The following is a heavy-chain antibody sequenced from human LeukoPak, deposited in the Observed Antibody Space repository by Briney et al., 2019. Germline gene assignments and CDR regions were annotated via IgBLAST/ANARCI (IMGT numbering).Heavy chain of an antibody. CDR1: GYTFTGYY. CDR2: INPNSGGT. V-gene: IGHV1-2*02. D-gene: IGHD3-3*01. CDR3: ARGPVNTIFGVVYHYGMDV. Sequence: ASVKASCKASGYTFTGYYMHWVRQAPGQGLEWMGWINPNSGGTNYAQKFQGRVTMTRDTSIGTAYMELSRLRSDDTAVYYCARGPVNTIFGVVYHYGMDVWGQGTTVTVSS. J-gene: IGHJ6*02.